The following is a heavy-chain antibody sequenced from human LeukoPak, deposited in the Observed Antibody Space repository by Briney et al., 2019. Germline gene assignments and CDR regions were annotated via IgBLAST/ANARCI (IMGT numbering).Heavy chain of an antibody. D-gene: IGHD2-15*01. CDR3: AREGSVVAADDYYYYYYMDV. Sequence: SETLSLTCTVSGGSISSGSYYWSWIRQPAGKGLEWIGRIYTRGSTNYNPSLKSRVTISVDTSKNQFSLKLSSVTAADTAVYYCAREGSVVAADDYYYYYYMDVWGKGTTVTISS. CDR1: GGSISSGSYY. J-gene: IGHJ6*03. CDR2: IYTRGST. V-gene: IGHV4-61*02.